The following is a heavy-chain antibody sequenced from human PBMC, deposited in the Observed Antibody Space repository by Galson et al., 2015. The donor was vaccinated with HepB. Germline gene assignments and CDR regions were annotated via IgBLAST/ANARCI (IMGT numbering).Heavy chain of an antibody. Sequence: SLRLSCAASGFTFSSYGMHWVRQAPGKGLEWVAVISYDGSNKYYADSVKGRFTISRDNSKNTLYLQMNSLRAEDTAVYYCAEDGAYGDYDITGAGYYYYGVDVWGQGTTVTVSS. CDR1: GFTFSSYG. CDR3: AEDGAYGDYDITGAGYYYYGVDV. V-gene: IGHV3-30*18. D-gene: IGHD4-17*01. J-gene: IGHJ6*02. CDR2: ISYDGSNK.